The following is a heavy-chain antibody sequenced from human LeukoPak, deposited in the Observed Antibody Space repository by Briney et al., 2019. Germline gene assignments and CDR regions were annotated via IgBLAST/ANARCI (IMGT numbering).Heavy chain of an antibody. CDR1: GGSISSSSYY. V-gene: IGHV4-39*01. J-gene: IGHJ4*02. D-gene: IGHD6-13*01. Sequence: SETLSLTCTVSGGSISSSSYYWGWIRQPPGKGLEWIGSIYYSGSTYYNPSLKSRVTISVDTSKNQFSLKLSSVTAADTAVYYCATSPGGKQLARFDYWGQGTLVTVSS. CDR3: ATSPGGKQLARFDY. CDR2: IYYSGST.